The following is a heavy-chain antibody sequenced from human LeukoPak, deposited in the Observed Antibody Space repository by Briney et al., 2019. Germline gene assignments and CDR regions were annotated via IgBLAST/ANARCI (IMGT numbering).Heavy chain of an antibody. CDR1: GFTFSSYA. Sequence: PGGSLRLSCAASGFTFSSYAMSWVRQAPGKGLEWVSAISGSGGSTYYADSVKGRFTIARDNSKNTLYLQMNSLRAEDTAVYYRPKGLEGVVVITNFGYWGQGTLVTVSS. V-gene: IGHV3-23*01. J-gene: IGHJ4*02. CDR2: ISGSGGST. D-gene: IGHD3-22*01. CDR3: PKGLEGVVVITNFGY.